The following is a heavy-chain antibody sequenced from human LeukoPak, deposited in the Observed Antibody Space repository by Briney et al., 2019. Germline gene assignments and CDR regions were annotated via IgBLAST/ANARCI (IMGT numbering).Heavy chain of an antibody. CDR1: GFTFSSYG. D-gene: IGHD5-18*01. V-gene: IGHV3-33*06. CDR3: AKDDSAYSYASFDY. Sequence: GGSLRLSCAASGFTFSSYGMHWVRQAPGKGLEWVAVIWYDGSNKYYADSVKGRFTISRDNSKNTLYLQMNSLRAEDTAVYYCAKDDSAYSYASFDYWGQGTLVTVSS. J-gene: IGHJ4*02. CDR2: IWYDGSNK.